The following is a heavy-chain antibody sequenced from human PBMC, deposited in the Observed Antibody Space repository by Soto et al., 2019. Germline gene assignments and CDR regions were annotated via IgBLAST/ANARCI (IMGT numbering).Heavy chain of an antibody. V-gene: IGHV3-43*01. CDR1: GFTFDDYT. D-gene: IGHD3-22*01. J-gene: IGHJ4*02. Sequence: EVQLVESGGVVVQPGGSLRLSCAASGFTFDDYTMHWVRQAPGKGLEWVSLISWDGGSTYYADSVKGRFTISRDNSKNSLYLQMNSLRTEDTALYYGAKAHGAHYYDSSGYSYYFDYWGQGTLVTVSS. CDR3: AKAHGAHYYDSSGYSYYFDY. CDR2: ISWDGGST.